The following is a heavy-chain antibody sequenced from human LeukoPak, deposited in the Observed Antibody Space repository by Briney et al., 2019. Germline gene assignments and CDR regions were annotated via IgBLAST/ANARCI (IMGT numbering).Heavy chain of an antibody. CDR2: INPISGAT. J-gene: IGHJ4*02. D-gene: IGHD3-16*02. CDR3: ARLPYRDGVAQDY. CDR1: GYTYTRYY. V-gene: IGHV1-46*01. Sequence: ASVKVSCKTSGYTYTRYYMQWVRQAPGHGLEWMGIINPISGATDYAQKFQGRVTMTRDTSTSTVYMELSRLRSEDTAMYYCARLPYRDGVAQDYWGQGTLVTVSS.